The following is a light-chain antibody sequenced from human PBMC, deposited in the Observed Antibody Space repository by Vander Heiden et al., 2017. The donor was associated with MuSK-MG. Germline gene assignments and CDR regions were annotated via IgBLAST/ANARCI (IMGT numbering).Light chain of an antibody. J-gene: IGLJ2*01. CDR3: QAWDSSTMV. CDR1: KLGDKY. CDR2: QDS. Sequence: SYELTHPPSVSVSPGQTASITCSGDKLGDKYACWYQQKPGQSPGRDIYQDSKRPSGIPERFSGSNSGNKATLTISGTQAMDEADYYCQAWDSSTMVFGGGTKLTVL. V-gene: IGLV3-1*01.